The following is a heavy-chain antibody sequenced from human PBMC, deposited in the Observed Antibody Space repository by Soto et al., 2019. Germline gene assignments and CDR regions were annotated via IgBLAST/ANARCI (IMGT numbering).Heavy chain of an antibody. J-gene: IGHJ6*02. CDR3: ARGGSLWFGELSAYYYGMDV. CDR2: IYPGDSDT. CDR1: GYSFTSYW. Sequence: GESLKISCKGSGYSFTSYWIGWVRQMPGKGLEWMGIIYPGDSDTRYSPSFQGQVTISADKSISTAYLQWSSLKASDTAMYYCARGGSLWFGELSAYYYGMDVWGQGTTVTVSS. V-gene: IGHV5-51*01. D-gene: IGHD3-10*01.